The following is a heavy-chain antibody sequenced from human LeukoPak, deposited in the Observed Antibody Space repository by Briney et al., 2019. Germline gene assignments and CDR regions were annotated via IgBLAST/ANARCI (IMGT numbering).Heavy chain of an antibody. V-gene: IGHV4-59*12. CDR2: IYYSGST. J-gene: IGHJ4*02. CDR3: ARSIAAAGTGFDY. Sequence: PGGSLRLSCAASGFTFSNYNMNWVRQAPGKGLEWIGYIYYSGSTNYNPSLKSRVTISVDTSKNQFSLKLSSVTAADTAVYYCARSIAAAGTGFDYWGQGTLVTVSS. CDR1: GFTFSNYN. D-gene: IGHD6-13*01.